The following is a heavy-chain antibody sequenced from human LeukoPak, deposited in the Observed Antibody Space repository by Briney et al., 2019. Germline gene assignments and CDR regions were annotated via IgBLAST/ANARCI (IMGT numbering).Heavy chain of an antibody. CDR1: GYTFTSYY. J-gene: IGHJ3*02. D-gene: IGHD2-2*01. Sequence: ASVKVSCKASGYTFTSYYMHWVRQAPGQGLEWMGIINPSGGSTSYAQKFQGRVTMTRDTPTSTVYMELSSLRSEDTAVYYCARRNCSSTSCSRSGAFDIWGQGTMVTVSS. V-gene: IGHV1-46*03. CDR2: INPSGGST. CDR3: ARRNCSSTSCSRSGAFDI.